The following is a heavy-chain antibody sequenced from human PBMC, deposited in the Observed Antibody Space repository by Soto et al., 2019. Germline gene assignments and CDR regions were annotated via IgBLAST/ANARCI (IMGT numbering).Heavy chain of an antibody. V-gene: IGHV4-59*08. CDR1: GGSISSYY. J-gene: IGHJ4*02. CDR2: IFYSGST. CDR3: ARRYSSGIDF. D-gene: IGHD6-19*01. Sequence: SSETLSLTCTVSGGSISSYYWSWIRQPPGKGLEWIGYIFYSGSTNYNPSLKSRVTISVDTSKNQFSLKLSSVTAADTAVYYCARRYSSGIDFWGQGTLVTVSS.